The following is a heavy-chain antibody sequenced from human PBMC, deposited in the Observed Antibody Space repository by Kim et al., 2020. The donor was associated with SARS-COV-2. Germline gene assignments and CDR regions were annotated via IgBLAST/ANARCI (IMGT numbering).Heavy chain of an antibody. Sequence: SETLSLTCTVSGASISSNYWTWIRQPAGKELEWIGRMYISGTTNYNPSLKGRVTISLETSKNQFSLKLTSVTAADTAVYFCARVATSPRRPIDYWGQGILVTVSS. V-gene: IGHV4-4*07. CDR2: MYISGTT. J-gene: IGHJ4*02. CDR1: GASISSNY. CDR3: ARVATSPRRPIDY.